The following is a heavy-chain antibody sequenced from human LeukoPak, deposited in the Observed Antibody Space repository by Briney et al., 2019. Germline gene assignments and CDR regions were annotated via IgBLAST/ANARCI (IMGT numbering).Heavy chain of an antibody. Sequence: ASVKVSFKASGYTFTSYGISWVRQAPGQGLEWMGWIHPNSGATNYAQNFQGRVTMTRDTSISTAYMDLSSLRSDDTAVYYCARSPPSSWENDYWGQGTLVTVSS. CDR2: IHPNSGAT. V-gene: IGHV1-2*02. J-gene: IGHJ4*02. D-gene: IGHD1-26*01. CDR3: ARSPPSSWENDY. CDR1: GYTFTSYG.